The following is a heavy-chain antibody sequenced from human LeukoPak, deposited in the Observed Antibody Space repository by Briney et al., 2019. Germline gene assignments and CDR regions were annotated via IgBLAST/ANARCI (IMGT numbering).Heavy chain of an antibody. CDR3: AAAAKGGMVGATYYFEY. CDR2: IYHSGLR. CDR1: DYSISRGYGYY. D-gene: IGHD1-26*01. Sequence: SETLSLTCTVSDYSISRGYGYYWGWIRQPPGKGLVWIGNIYHSGLRYYNHFTSSLKSRVPISIAMSKNQFSLRLSSVTAAVTAVYYGAAAAKGGMVGATYYFEYWGQGALVTVSS. V-gene: IGHV4-38-2*02. J-gene: IGHJ4*02.